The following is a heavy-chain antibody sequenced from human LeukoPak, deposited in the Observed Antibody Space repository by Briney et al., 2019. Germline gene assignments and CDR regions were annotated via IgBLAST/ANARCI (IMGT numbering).Heavy chain of an antibody. CDR3: ARGGSVAGTWYYFDY. J-gene: IGHJ4*02. V-gene: IGHV4-61*02. CDR2: IYISGST. D-gene: IGHD6-19*01. CDR1: AGSITSGSYY. Sequence: SETLSLTCTVSAGSITSGSYYWSWIRQPAGKGLEWIGRIYISGSTNYNPSLKSRVTISVDTSKNQFSLKLSSVTAADTAVYYCARGGSVAGTWYYFDYWGQGTLVTVSS.